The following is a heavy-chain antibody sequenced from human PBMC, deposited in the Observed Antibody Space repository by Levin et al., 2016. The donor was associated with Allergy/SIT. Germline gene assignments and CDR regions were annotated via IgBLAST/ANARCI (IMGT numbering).Heavy chain of an antibody. CDR2: ISHGGST. V-gene: IGHV4-34*01. Sequence: PGKGLEWIGEISHGGSTNYNPSLKSRITISVDTSKNQFSLRLSSVTAADTAVYYCARRLNYYHYYYMDVWGKGTTVTVSS. CDR3: ARRLNYYHYYYMDV. D-gene: IGHD2-8*01. J-gene: IGHJ6*03.